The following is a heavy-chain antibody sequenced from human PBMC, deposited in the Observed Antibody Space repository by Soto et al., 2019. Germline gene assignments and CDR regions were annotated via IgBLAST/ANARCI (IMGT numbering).Heavy chain of an antibody. D-gene: IGHD2-2*01. CDR3: ARFYCSSTSCQLQPPDY. CDR1: GFTFSSYS. Sequence: PGGSLRLSCAASGFTFSSYSMNWVRQAPGKGLEWVSSISSSSSYIYYADSVKGRFTISRDNAKNSLYLQMNSLRAEDTAVYYCARFYCSSTSCQLQPPDYWGQGTLVTVSS. V-gene: IGHV3-21*01. CDR2: ISSSSSYI. J-gene: IGHJ4*02.